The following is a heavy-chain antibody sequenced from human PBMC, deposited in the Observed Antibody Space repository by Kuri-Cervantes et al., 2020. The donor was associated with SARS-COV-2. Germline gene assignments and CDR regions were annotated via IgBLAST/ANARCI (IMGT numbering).Heavy chain of an antibody. CDR1: GGSFSGYY. Sequence: GSLRLSCAVYGGSFSGYYWSWIRQPPGKGLEWIGEINHSGSTNYNPSLESRVTISVDTSKNQFSLKLSSVTAADTAVYYCARSFRYSGSWSNWFDPWGQGTLVTVSS. J-gene: IGHJ5*02. CDR2: INHSGST. D-gene: IGHD1-26*01. V-gene: IGHV4-34*01. CDR3: ARSFRYSGSWSNWFDP.